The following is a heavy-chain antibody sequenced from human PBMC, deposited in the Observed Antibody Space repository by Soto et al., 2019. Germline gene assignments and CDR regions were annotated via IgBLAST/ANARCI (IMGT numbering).Heavy chain of an antibody. D-gene: IGHD3-22*01. V-gene: IGHV4-59*01. J-gene: IGHJ4*02. CDR3: ARDSRIYYDSSGYYYRLFDY. Sequence: PSETLSLTCTVSGGSISSYYWSWIRQPPGKGLEWIGYIYYSGSTNYNPSLKSRVTISVDTSKNQFSLKLSSVTAADTAVYYCARDSRIYYDSSGYYYRLFDYWGQGTLVTVSS. CDR2: IYYSGST. CDR1: GGSISSYY.